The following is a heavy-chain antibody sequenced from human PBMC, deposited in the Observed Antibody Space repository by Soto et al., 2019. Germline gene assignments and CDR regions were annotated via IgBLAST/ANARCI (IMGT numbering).Heavy chain of an antibody. CDR2: LYWDDDK. CDR1: GFSLNTSGVV. CDR3: AHSSWIFGVVIRGSFDY. J-gene: IGHJ4*02. V-gene: IGHV2-5*02. Sequence: QITLKESGPTLVKPTQTLTLTCTFSGFSLNTSGVVVGWIRQPPGKALEWFALLYWDDDKRYSPSLKSRLTITKDTSKNQVVLRMTNMDPVDTATYYCAHSSWIFGVVIRGSFDYWGQGTLVTVSS. D-gene: IGHD3-3*01.